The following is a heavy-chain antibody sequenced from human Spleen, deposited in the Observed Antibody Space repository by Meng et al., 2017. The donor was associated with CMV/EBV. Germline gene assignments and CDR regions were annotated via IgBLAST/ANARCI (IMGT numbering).Heavy chain of an antibody. J-gene: IGHJ6*02. D-gene: IGHD2-2*01. CDR1: ALTFTAYW. V-gene: IGHV3-30*02. CDR3: AKDSLDKYCSSTSCYHYYYGMDV. Sequence: GGSLRLSCAACALTFTAYWMTWVRQAPGKGLEWVAFIRYDGSNKYYADSVKGRFTISRDNSKNTLYLQMNSLRAEDTAVYYCAKDSLDKYCSSTSCYHYYYGMDVWGQGTTVTVSS. CDR2: IRYDGSNK.